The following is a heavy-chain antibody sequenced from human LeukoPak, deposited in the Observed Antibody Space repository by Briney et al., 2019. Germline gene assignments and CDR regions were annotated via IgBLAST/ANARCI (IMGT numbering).Heavy chain of an antibody. J-gene: IGHJ5*02. CDR1: GYTFTSYG. D-gene: IGHD6-13*01. V-gene: IGHV1-18*01. CDR3: AREKGIAAAGLNWFDP. Sequence: GASVKVSCKASGYTFTSYGISWVRQAPGQGLEWMGWISAYNGNTNYAQMLQGRVTMTADTSTSTAYMELRSLRSDDTAVYYCAREKGIAAAGLNWFDPWGQGTLVTVSS. CDR2: ISAYNGNT.